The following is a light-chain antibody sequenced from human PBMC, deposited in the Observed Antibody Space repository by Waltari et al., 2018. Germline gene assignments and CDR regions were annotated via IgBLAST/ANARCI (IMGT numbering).Light chain of an antibody. V-gene: IGLV2-14*01. Sequence: QSALTQPASVSGSPGQSITISCTGTRSDVGAYSYVPWYQQFPGKVPKLIIYDVIRRPSGVSNRFSGSKSGNTASLTISGLQGEDEAHYYCNSYTNNSTLVFGGGTELTVL. CDR1: RSDVGAYSY. CDR2: DVI. J-gene: IGLJ3*02. CDR3: NSYTNNSTLV.